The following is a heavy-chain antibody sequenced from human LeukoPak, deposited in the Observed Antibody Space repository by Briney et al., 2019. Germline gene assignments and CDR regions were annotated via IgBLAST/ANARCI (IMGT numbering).Heavy chain of an antibody. D-gene: IGHD3-10*01. CDR3: ARGLLFTGLDY. CDR2: TYYRSKWYN. V-gene: IGHV6-1*01. Sequence: SQTLSLTCAISGDSVSSNSAAWTWLRQSPSRGLEWLGRTYYRSKWYNDYAVSVKSRITINPDTSKNQFSLHLNSVTPEDTAVYYCARGLLFTGLDYWGQGTLVTVSS. CDR1: GDSVSSNSAA. J-gene: IGHJ4*02.